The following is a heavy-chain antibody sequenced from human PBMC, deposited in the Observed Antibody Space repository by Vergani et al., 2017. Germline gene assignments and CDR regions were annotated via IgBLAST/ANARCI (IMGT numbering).Heavy chain of an antibody. Sequence: ELQLMESGGGVVQPGGSLRLSCAASGFTFSSYGMYWVRQAPGKGLEWVSAISGSGGNTFYTDSVKGRFTISRDNSKDTLYLQMNSLRVEDTAIYYCAKARDPNCKGGNCYSYYYGLDLWGQGTTVTVSS. V-gene: IGHV3-23*01. CDR3: AKARDPNCKGGNCYSYYYGLDL. CDR1: GFTFSSYG. D-gene: IGHD2-21*01. CDR2: ISGSGGNT. J-gene: IGHJ6*02.